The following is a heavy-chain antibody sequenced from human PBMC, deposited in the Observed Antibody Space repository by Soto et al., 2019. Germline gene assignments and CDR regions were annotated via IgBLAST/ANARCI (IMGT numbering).Heavy chain of an antibody. V-gene: IGHV3-74*01. J-gene: IGHJ5*02. D-gene: IGHD3-22*01. CDR2: IYSDGSST. Sequence: SGGSLRLSCAASGFTFSSYWMHWVRQAPGKGLVWVSRIYSDGSSTSYADSVKGRFTISRDNAKNTLYLQMNSLRAEDTAVYYCARVGFRYYDSSGYYGNWFDPWGQGTLVTVSS. CDR1: GFTFSSYW. CDR3: ARVGFRYYDSSGYYGNWFDP.